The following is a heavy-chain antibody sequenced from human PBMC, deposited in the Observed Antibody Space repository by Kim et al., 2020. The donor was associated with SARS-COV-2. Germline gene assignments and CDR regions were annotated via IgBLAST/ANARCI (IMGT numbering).Heavy chain of an antibody. CDR1: GGSISSDY. Sequence: SETLSLTCTVSGGSISSDYWSWIRQPPGKGLEWIGYIYYSGSTNYNPSLKSRVTISVDMPKNQFSLKLSSVTVADTAVYYCARSALFRTFDIWGQGTKVT. CDR3: ARSALFRTFDI. CDR2: IYYSGST. D-gene: IGHD2-21*01. J-gene: IGHJ3*02. V-gene: IGHV4-59*08.